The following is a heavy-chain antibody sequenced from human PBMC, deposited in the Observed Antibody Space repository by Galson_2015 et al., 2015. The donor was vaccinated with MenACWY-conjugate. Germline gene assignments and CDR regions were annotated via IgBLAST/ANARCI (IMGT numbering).Heavy chain of an antibody. D-gene: IGHD2-15*01. J-gene: IGHJ3*01. V-gene: IGHV1-46*01. CDR3: AKCGTSYCSYETCHSSDAFGV. CDR1: GYSVTSHY. Sequence: SVKVSCKASGYSVTSHYIHWVRQAPGQGLEWMGLINPNGGITIYAQKFQGRVTVAADTSTSTVFLELSSLTSDDTAVYYCAKCGTSYCSYETCHSSDAFGVWGQGTMVTVSS. CDR2: INPNGGIT.